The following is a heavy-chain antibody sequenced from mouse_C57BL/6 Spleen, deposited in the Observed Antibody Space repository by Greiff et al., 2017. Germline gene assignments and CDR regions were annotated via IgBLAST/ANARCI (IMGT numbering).Heavy chain of an antibody. V-gene: IGHV5-9-1*02. CDR3: TRVGNYFDY. J-gene: IGHJ2*01. CDR2: ISSGGDYI. Sequence: EVQRVESGAGLVKPGGSLKLSCAASGFTFSSYAMSWVRQTPEKRLEWVAYISSGGDYIYYADTVKGRFTISRDNARNTLYLQMSSLKSEDTAMYYCTRVGNYFDYRGQGTTLTVSS. CDR1: GFTFSSYA.